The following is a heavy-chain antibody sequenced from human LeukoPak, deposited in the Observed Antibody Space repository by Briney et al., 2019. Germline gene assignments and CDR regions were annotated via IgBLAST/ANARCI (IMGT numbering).Heavy chain of an antibody. CDR3: AKLGRGSLLPSDLDY. Sequence: PGGSLRLSCAASGFTFSSYAMTWVRQAPGKGLEWVSAISSSGGTTYFADSVKGRFTISRDNSKNTLYLQMNSLRAEDTAIYYCAKLGRGSLLPSDLDYWGQGTLVTVSS. CDR1: GFTFSSYA. D-gene: IGHD1-26*01. CDR2: ISSSGGTT. V-gene: IGHV3-23*01. J-gene: IGHJ4*02.